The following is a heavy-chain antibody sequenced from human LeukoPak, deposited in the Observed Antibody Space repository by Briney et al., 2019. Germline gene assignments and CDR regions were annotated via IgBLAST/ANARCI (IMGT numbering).Heavy chain of an antibody. J-gene: IGHJ4*02. CDR2: IYSGGST. D-gene: IGHD4/OR15-4a*01. CDR3: AREDYGGSFDY. V-gene: IGHV3-53*01. Sequence: GGSLRLSCAAPGFTVSSNYMSWVRQAPGKGLEWVSVIYSGGSTYYAGSVKGRFTISRDNSKNTLYLQMNSLRAEDTAVYYCAREDYGGSFDYWGQGTLVTVSS. CDR1: GFTVSSNY.